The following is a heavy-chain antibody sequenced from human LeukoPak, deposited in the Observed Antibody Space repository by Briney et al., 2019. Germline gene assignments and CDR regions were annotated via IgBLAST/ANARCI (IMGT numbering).Heavy chain of an antibody. Sequence: SETLSLTCGVSGGFIINGKWWSWVRQPPGKGLEWIGEISHGGSPNYNPSPKGRLTISVDTAKNQFSLKLSSVTAADTAVYYCARDSIAGYSLSWWGQGTLVTVSS. CDR1: GGFIINGKW. V-gene: IGHV4/OR15-8*01. J-gene: IGHJ4*02. CDR2: ISHGGSP. D-gene: IGHD3-9*01. CDR3: ARDSIAGYSLSW.